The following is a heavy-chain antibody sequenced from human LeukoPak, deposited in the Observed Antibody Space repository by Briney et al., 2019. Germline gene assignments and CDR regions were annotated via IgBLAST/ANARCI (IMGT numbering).Heavy chain of an antibody. V-gene: IGHV4-39*07. J-gene: IGHJ6*02. CDR1: GGSISSSSYY. D-gene: IGHD3-22*01. CDR3: ARLPSIGNYYYGMDV. CDR2: IYYSGST. Sequence: SETLSLTCTVSGGSISSSSYYWGWIRQPPGRGLEWIGSIYYSGSTYYNPSLKSRVTISVDTSKNQFSLKLSSVTAADTAVCYCARLPSIGNYYYGMDVWGQGTTVTVSS.